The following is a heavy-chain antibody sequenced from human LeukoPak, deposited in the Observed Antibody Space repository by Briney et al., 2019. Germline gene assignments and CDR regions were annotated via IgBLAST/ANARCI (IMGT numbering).Heavy chain of an antibody. V-gene: IGHV3-33*07. J-gene: IGHJ4*02. CDR1: GFTFSTYG. D-gene: IGHD3-16*01. CDR3: ARGESYRFDY. Sequence: PGGSLRLSCAASGFTFSTYGMDWVRQAPGKGLEWLAVIWYDGSRKFYVDSVKGRFTISRDNSKNTLYLQMGSLRAEDTAVYYCARGESYRFDYWGQGTLVTVSS. CDR2: IWYDGSRK.